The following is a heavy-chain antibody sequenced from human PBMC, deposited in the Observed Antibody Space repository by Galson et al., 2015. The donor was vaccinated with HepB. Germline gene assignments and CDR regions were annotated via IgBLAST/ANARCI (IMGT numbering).Heavy chain of an antibody. CDR1: GFTFSNYA. V-gene: IGHV3-23*01. J-gene: IGHJ4*02. CDR2: ISGSGSSA. D-gene: IGHD2-2*01. CDR3: AKEGEGFCGVTSCQEAIDY. Sequence: SLRLSCAASGFTFSNYAMSWVRQAPGKGLEWVSGISGSGSSAYYADSVRGRLTISRDSPKNTLYLQMNSLRAEDTAVYYCAKEGEGFCGVTSCQEAIDYWGQGTLVTVSS.